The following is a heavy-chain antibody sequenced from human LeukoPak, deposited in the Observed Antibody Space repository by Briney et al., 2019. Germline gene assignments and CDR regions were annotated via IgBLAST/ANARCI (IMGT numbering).Heavy chain of an antibody. CDR3: AKEPTMIVVVIPDY. CDR1: GFTFSSYA. Sequence: GGSLRLSCAASGFTFSSYAMSWVRQAPGKGLEWVSAISGSGGSTYYADSVKGRVTISRDNSKNTLYLQMNSLRAEDTAVYYCAKEPTMIVVVIPDYWGQGTLVTVSS. V-gene: IGHV3-23*01. J-gene: IGHJ4*02. D-gene: IGHD3-22*01. CDR2: ISGSGGST.